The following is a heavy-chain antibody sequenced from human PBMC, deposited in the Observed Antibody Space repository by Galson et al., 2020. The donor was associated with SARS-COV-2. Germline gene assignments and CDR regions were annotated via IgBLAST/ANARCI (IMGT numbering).Heavy chain of an antibody. Sequence: ASVTVSCQASGYTFTSYGISWVRQAPGQGLEWMGWISAYNGNTHYAQKLQGRATMTTDTSTSTAYMALRSLRSDDTAVYYCARDDMSIYGDRIPPYNWFDPWGQGTLVAVSS. J-gene: IGHJ5*02. CDR2: ISAYNGNT. V-gene: IGHV1-18*01. CDR1: GYTFTSYG. CDR3: ARDDMSIYGDRIPPYNWFDP. D-gene: IGHD2-21*02.